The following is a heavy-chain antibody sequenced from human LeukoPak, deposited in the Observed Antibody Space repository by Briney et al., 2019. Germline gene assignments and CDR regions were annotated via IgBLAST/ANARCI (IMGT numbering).Heavy chain of an antibody. D-gene: IGHD6-19*01. Sequence: SETLSLTCTVSGVSISSYYWSWIRQPAGKGLEWIGRIYTSGSTNYNPSLKSRVTMSADTSKNQFSLKLSSVTAADTAVYYCARGSSGRDWFDLWGQGTLVTVSS. CDR1: GVSISSYY. CDR2: IYTSGST. V-gene: IGHV4-4*07. J-gene: IGHJ5*02. CDR3: ARGSSGRDWFDL.